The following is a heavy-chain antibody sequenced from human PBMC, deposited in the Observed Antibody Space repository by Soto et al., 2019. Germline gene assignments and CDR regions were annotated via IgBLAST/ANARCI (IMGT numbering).Heavy chain of an antibody. D-gene: IGHD2-2*01. J-gene: IGHJ6*02. CDR2: IIPIFGTA. V-gene: IGHV1-69*13. CDR3: ARKMIVVVPAASLRGEYYYYYYGMDV. CDR1: GGTFSSYA. Sequence: ASVKVSCKASGGTFSSYAISWVRQAPGQGLEWMGGIIPIFGTANYAQKFQGRVTITADESTSTAYMELSSLRSEDTAVYYCARKMIVVVPAASLRGEYYYYYYGMDVWGQGTTVTVSS.